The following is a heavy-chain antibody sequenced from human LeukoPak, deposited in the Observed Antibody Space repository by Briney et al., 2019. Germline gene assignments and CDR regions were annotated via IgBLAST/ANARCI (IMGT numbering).Heavy chain of an antibody. CDR3: ARSGSYYYYYGMDV. Sequence: PGGSLRLSCSASGFMFEDYGLSWVRQAPEKGLEWVSGINWNGGSTDYADSVKGRFTISRDNAKNSLYLQMNSLRAEDTAVYYCARSGSYYYYYGMDVWGQGTTVTVSS. CDR2: INWNGGST. V-gene: IGHV3-20*04. D-gene: IGHD3-10*01. CDR1: GFMFEDYG. J-gene: IGHJ6*02.